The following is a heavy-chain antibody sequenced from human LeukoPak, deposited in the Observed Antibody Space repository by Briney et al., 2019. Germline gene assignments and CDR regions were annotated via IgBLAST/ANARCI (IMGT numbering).Heavy chain of an antibody. D-gene: IGHD2-8*01. J-gene: IGHJ4*02. CDR2: INPSAGSK. V-gene: IGHV1-46*01. CDR3: ARVPNWRYYLDY. CDR1: GYTLSSYD. Sequence: ASVKVSCKASGYTLSSYDMHWVRQAPGQGLEWMAIINPSAGSKDYARKFQGRVTVTRDTSTSTVYMELSSLTSEDTAVYYCARVPNWRYYLDYWGQGTLVTVSS.